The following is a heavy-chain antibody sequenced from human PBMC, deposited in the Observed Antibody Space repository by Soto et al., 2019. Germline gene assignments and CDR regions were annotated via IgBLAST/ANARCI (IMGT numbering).Heavy chain of an antibody. CDR3: ARERLHCSSTSCYFDY. V-gene: IGHV3-7*01. Sequence: PGGSLRLSCAASGFTFRTYWLSWVRQVPGKGLEWVANINLDGSKKNYVDSVKGRFTISRDNSKNTLYLQMNSLRAEDTAVYYCARERLHCSSTSCYFDYWGQGTMVTVSS. J-gene: IGHJ4*03. CDR2: INLDGSKK. CDR1: GFTFRTYW. D-gene: IGHD2-2*01.